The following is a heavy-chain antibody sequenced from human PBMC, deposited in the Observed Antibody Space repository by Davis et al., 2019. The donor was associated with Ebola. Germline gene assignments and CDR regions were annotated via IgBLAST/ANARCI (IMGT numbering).Heavy chain of an antibody. V-gene: IGHV3-9*01. D-gene: IGHD5-24*01. CDR1: GFNFGDYA. Sequence: PGGSLRLSCAASGFNFGDYAMHWVRQGPGKGLEWVSGISWDSGMIAYADSVKGRFTISRDNGKNFLYLQMNNVRPDDTAFYYCVKIGPNVMAGERTYYYSGMDVWGQGTTVTVSS. CDR3: VKIGPNVMAGERTYYYSGMDV. CDR2: ISWDSGMI. J-gene: IGHJ6*02.